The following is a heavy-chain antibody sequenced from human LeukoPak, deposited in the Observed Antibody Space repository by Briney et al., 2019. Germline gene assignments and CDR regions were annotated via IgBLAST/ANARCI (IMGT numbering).Heavy chain of an antibody. CDR3: AAAGFDY. CDR2: ISSSGGSI. J-gene: IGHJ4*02. V-gene: IGHV3-48*03. Sequence: PGGSLRLSCAASGFTFSGSEMNWVRQAPGKGLEWVSGISSSGGSIYCADSVQGRFTISRDNAKKSLHLQMNSLRAEDTAVYYCAAAGFDYWGQGTLVTVSS. CDR1: GFTFSGSE.